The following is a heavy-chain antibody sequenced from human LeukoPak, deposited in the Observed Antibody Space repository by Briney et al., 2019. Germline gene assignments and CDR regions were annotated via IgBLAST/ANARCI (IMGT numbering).Heavy chain of an antibody. CDR2: VYYISNT. J-gene: IGHJ4*02. D-gene: IGHD1-26*01. CDR1: GASVGSAGYY. Sequence: SETLSLTCTVSGASVGSAGYYWSWIRQPPGGGLEWIGYVYYISNTNYNPSLKSRVTMSVNPSENQFSLKLNSVTAADTAVYYCARLVGARAYWGQGTLVTVSS. CDR3: ARLVGARAY. V-gene: IGHV4-61*08.